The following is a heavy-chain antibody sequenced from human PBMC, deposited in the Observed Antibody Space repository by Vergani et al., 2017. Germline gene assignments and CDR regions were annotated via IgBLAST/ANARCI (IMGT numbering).Heavy chain of an antibody. V-gene: IGHV3-23*01. Sequence: EVQLLESGGDLVQPGGSLRLSCAASGFTLIMHAMSWVRQAPGKGLEWVSTLSASDRRTHYADSVKGRFTISRDNSKNTLYLQMNSLRAEDTAVYYCAKDRATVTSLFDYWGQGTLVTVSS. CDR3: AKDRATVTSLFDY. J-gene: IGHJ4*02. D-gene: IGHD4-17*01. CDR2: LSASDRRT. CDR1: GFTLIMHA.